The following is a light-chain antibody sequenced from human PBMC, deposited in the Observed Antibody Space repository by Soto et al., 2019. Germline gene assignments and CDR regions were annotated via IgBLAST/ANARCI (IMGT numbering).Light chain of an antibody. V-gene: IGKV1-39*01. CDR1: QSISSY. CDR3: HQSYDIPT. CDR2: AAS. Sequence: IHMTHSPSCLCASLGDRFTMSFRAGQSISSYLNWYQQKPGKAPKLLIYAASTLQSGVPARFSGSGSGTDFTLTISSLQPEDFATYYCHQSYDIPTFGQGTKVDIK. J-gene: IGKJ1*01.